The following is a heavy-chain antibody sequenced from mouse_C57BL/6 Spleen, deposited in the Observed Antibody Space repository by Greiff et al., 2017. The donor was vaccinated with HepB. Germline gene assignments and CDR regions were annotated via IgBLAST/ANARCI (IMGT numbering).Heavy chain of an antibody. CDR3: ARGLFYYAMDY. J-gene: IGHJ4*01. V-gene: IGHV1-55*01. Sequence: QVQLKQPGAELVKPGASVKMSCKASGYTFTSYWITWVKQRPGQGLEWIGDIYPGSGSTNYNEKFKSKATLTVDTSSSTAYMQLSSLTSEDSAVYYCARGLFYYAMDYWGQGTSVTVSS. CDR1: GYTFTSYW. CDR2: IYPGSGST. D-gene: IGHD2-3*01.